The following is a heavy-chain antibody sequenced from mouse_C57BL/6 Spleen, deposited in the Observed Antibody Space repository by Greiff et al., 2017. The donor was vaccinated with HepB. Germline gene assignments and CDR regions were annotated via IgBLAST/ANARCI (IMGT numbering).Heavy chain of an antibody. CDR2: IDPSDSYT. Sequence: QVQLQQPGAELVKPGASVKLSCKASGYTFTSYWMQWVKQRPGQGLEWIGEIDPSDSYTNYNQKFKGKATLTVDTSSSTAYMQLSSLTSEDSAVYYCARTLGPEFAYWGQGTLVTVSA. V-gene: IGHV1-50*01. CDR1: GYTFTSYW. J-gene: IGHJ3*01. CDR3: ARTLGPEFAY. D-gene: IGHD4-1*01.